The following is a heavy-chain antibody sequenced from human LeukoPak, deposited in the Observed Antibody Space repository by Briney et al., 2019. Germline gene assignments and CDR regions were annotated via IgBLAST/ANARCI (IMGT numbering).Heavy chain of an antibody. D-gene: IGHD1-7*01. V-gene: IGHV3-7*01. J-gene: IGHJ4*02. Sequence: GGSLRLSCAASGFTFSNYWMHWVRQAPGKGLEWVANIKEDGSETYYVDSVKGRFTISRDNAKNSLYLQMNSLRAEDTAVYYCAREDDWNYEDYWGQGTLVTVSS. CDR1: GFTFSNYW. CDR3: AREDDWNYEDY. CDR2: IKEDGSET.